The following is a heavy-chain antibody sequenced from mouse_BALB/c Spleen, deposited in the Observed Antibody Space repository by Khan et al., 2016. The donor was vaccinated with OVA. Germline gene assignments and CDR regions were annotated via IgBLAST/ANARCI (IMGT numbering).Heavy chain of an antibody. CDR3: ARDYWVAY. J-gene: IGHJ3*01. Sequence: EVHLVESGGGLVKPGGSLKLSCAASGFTFSNYAMSWVRQTPEKRLEWVASISSGGSTYYPDSVKGRFTISRDNARNILYLQMSSLRSEDTAIYYCARDYWVAYWGQGTLVTVSA. CDR1: GFTFSNYA. CDR2: ISSGGST. V-gene: IGHV5-6-5*01.